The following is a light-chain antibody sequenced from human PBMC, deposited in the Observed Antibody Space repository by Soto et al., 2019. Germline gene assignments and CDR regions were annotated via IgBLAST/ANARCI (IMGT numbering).Light chain of an antibody. CDR3: LQYNNWWT. V-gene: IGKV1-39*01. J-gene: IGKJ1*01. CDR1: QSISTY. Sequence: DIDMTRSPSSLSASVGDRVTITCRASQSISTYLNWYQKKPGKAPKSLIYGASTLQSGVPSRFSGSGSGTDFTLTISSLQSEDFAVYYCLQYNNWWTFGQGTKVDIK. CDR2: GAS.